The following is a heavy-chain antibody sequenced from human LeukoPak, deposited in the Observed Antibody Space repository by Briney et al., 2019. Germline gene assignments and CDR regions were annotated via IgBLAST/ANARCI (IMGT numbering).Heavy chain of an antibody. CDR3: ARGPGGSGSYYKFRWFDP. Sequence: SETLSLTCAVYGGSSSGYYWSWIRQPPGKGLEWIGEINHSGSTNYNPSLKSRVTISVDTSKNQFSLKLSSVTAADTAVYYCARGPGGSGSYYKFRWFDPWGQGTLVTVSS. D-gene: IGHD3-10*01. CDR2: INHSGST. J-gene: IGHJ5*02. V-gene: IGHV4-34*01. CDR1: GGSSSGYY.